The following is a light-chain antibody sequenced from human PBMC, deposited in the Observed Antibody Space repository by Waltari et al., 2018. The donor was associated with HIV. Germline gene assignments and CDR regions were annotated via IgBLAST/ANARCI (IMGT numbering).Light chain of an antibody. J-gene: IGLJ3*02. CDR2: GNS. V-gene: IGLV1-40*01. Sequence: QSVLTQPPSVSGAPGQRVTISCTGSSSNIGAGYDVHWYQQLPGTAPKLLIFGNSMRPPGVPERFPCSKFGTSASLAITGLQAEDDADYYCQSYDSSLSGSGVFGGGTKLTVL. CDR3: QSYDSSLSGSGV. CDR1: SSNIGAGYD.